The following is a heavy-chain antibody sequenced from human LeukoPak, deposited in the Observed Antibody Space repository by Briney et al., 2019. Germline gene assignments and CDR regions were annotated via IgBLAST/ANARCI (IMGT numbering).Heavy chain of an antibody. CDR1: GGSISSSSYY. J-gene: IGHJ4*02. D-gene: IGHD5-18*01. CDR3: ARDGGYRDTTMAEY. V-gene: IGHV4-39*02. CDR2: IYYSGNT. Sequence: PSETLSLTCTVSGGSISSSSYYWIWIRQPPGKGLEWIGSIYYSGNTYYNPSLKSRVTISVDTSKNHFSLKLNSVTAADTAVYYCARDGGYRDTTMAEYWGQGTLVTVSS.